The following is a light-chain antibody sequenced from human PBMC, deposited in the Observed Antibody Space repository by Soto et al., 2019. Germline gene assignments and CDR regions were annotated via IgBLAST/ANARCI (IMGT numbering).Light chain of an antibody. CDR2: YAS. J-gene: IGKJ1*01. Sequence: EIVLTQSPATLSLSPGERATLSCRASQSVSNYFAWYQQKHGQAPRHLTYYASSKATGIPARFSGSGAGTEFTLTISSLEPEDFAVYYCQQRSNWPVTFGQGTRVEI. V-gene: IGKV3-11*01. CDR3: QQRSNWPVT. CDR1: QSVSNY.